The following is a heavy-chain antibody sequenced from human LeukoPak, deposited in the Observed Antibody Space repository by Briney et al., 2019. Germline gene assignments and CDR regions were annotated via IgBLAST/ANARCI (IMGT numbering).Heavy chain of an antibody. CDR3: ARAGYCSGGSCLGDAFDI. CDR1: GGSISSGGYY. J-gene: IGHJ3*02. CDR2: IYYSGST. D-gene: IGHD2-15*01. V-gene: IGHV4-31*03. Sequence: PSQTLSLTCTVSGGSISSGGYYWSWIRQHPGKGLERIGYIYYSGSTYYNPSLKSRVTISVDTSKNQFSLKLSSVTAAGTAVYYCARAGYCSGGSCLGDAFDIWGQGTMVTVSS.